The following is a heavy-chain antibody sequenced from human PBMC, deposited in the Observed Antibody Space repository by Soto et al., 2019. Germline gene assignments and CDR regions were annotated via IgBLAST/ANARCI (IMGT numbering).Heavy chain of an antibody. CDR3: ARFLVGASRGGWFDP. CDR1: GGSVSSDNYY. V-gene: IGHV4-61*01. J-gene: IGHJ5*02. Sequence: QVQLQESGPRLVKPSETLSLTCTVSGGSVSSDNYYWSWIRQPPGKGLEWIGYIYYSGSTNSNPSLKSRVTMSVDTSKNQFSLKLTPGPAGATAVFYGARFLVGASRGGWFDPWGQGTLVTVSS. CDR2: IYYSGST. D-gene: IGHD1-26*01.